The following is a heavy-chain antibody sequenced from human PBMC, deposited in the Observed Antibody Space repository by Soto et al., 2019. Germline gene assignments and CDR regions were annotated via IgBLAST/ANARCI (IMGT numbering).Heavy chain of an antibody. V-gene: IGHV1-69*02. J-gene: IGHJ6*03. CDR2: IIPILGIA. CDR1: GGTFSSYT. CDR3: ASSGYSGGRDYYYYYMDV. Sequence: ASVKVSCKASGGTFSSYTISWVRQAPGQGLEWMGRIIPILGIANYAQKFQGRVTITADKSTSTAYMELSSLRSEDTAVYYCASSGYSGGRDYYYYYMDVWGKGTTVTVSS. D-gene: IGHD6-19*01.